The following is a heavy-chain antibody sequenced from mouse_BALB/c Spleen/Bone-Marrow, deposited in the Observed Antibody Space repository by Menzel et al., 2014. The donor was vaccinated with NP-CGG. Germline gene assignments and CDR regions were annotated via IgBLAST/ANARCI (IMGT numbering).Heavy chain of an antibody. CDR3: ASPSDGNPFAY. CDR2: IDPSDSET. J-gene: IGHJ3*01. D-gene: IGHD2-1*01. Sequence: VQLQQSGPQLVRPGASVKISCKASGYSFTSYWMHWVKQMPGQGLEWIGMIDPSDSETRLNQKFKDKATLTVDKSSSTAYMQLSSPTSEDSAIYYCASPSDGNPFAYWGQGTLVTVTA. CDR1: GYSFTSYW. V-gene: IGHV1S126*01.